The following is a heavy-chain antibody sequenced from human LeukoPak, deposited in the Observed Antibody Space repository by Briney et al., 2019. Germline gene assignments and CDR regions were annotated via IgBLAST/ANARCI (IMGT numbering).Heavy chain of an antibody. CDR1: GFSFSNYA. J-gene: IGHJ4*02. V-gene: IGHV3-23*01. D-gene: IGHD6-13*01. CDR2: ISGSGGST. Sequence: PGGSLRLSCAASGFSFSNYAMSWVRQAPGKGLEWVSGISGSGGSTYYADSVKGRFTISRDSSRNTLYLHMNSLRAEDTAVYYCAKDRVVATGIGEFDYWGQGTLVTFSS. CDR3: AKDRVVATGIGEFDY.